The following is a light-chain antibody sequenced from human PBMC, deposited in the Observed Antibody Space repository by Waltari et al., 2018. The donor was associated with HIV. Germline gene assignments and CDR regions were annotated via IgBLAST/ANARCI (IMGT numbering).Light chain of an antibody. CDR3: ETWDSNSLV. Sequence: QPVLTQSSSASASLGSSVKLTCTLSSGHSSYIIAWHQQQTGKAPRYLMKLEGSGSYNKGSGVPDRFSGSSSGADRYLTSSNLQFEDEADYYCETWDSNSLVFGGGTKLTVL. J-gene: IGLJ3*02. V-gene: IGLV4-60*02. CDR2: LEGSGSY. CDR1: SGHSSYI.